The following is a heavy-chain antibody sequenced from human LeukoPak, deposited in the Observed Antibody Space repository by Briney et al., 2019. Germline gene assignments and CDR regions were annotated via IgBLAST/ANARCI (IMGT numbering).Heavy chain of an antibody. CDR2: ISGSGPNT. D-gene: IGHD2-15*01. Sequence: GGSLRLPCAASGFTFSTYAMSWVRQAPGKGLEWVSVISGSGPNTYYADSVKGRFTISRDNSKNTLYLQMNSLRAEDTALYYCAKHLPYCSGGSCQRAFDVWGQGTMVTVSS. V-gene: IGHV3-23*01. CDR3: AKHLPYCSGGSCQRAFDV. CDR1: GFTFSTYA. J-gene: IGHJ3*01.